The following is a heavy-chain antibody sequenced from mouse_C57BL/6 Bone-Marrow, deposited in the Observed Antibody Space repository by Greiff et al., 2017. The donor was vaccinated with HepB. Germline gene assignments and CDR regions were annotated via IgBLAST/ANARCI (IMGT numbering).Heavy chain of an antibody. CDR1: GYTFTSYW. CDR2: IDPSDSYT. Sequence: QVQLQQPGAELVMPGASVKLSCKASGYTFTSYWMHWVKQRPGQGLEWIGEIDPSDSYTNYNQKFKGKSTLTVDKSSSTAYMQLSSLTSEDSAVYYCARWNSNVTLYYFDYWGQGTTLTVSS. CDR3: ARWNSNVTLYYFDY. V-gene: IGHV1-69*01. J-gene: IGHJ2*01. D-gene: IGHD2-5*01.